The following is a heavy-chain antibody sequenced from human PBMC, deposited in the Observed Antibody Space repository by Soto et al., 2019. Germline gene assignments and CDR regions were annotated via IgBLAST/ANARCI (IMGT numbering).Heavy chain of an antibody. CDR2: INPSGGST. J-gene: IGHJ4*02. Sequence: ASVKVSFKASGYTFTSYYMHWVRQAPGQGLEWMGIINPSGGSTSYAQKFQGRVTMTRDTSTSTVYMELSSLRSEDTAVYYCARNDPDSSGYYDLGLDYWGQGTLVTVSS. V-gene: IGHV1-46*01. CDR3: ARNDPDSSGYYDLGLDY. CDR1: GYTFTSYY. D-gene: IGHD3-22*01.